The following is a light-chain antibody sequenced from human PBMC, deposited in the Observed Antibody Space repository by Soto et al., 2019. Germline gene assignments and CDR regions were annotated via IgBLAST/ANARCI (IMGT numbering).Light chain of an antibody. V-gene: IGKV3-20*01. CDR2: GAS. Sequence: EVVLTQSPGTLSLSPGERATLSCRASQGVTTAYLAWYQHKPGQAPRLLIYGASNRATGIPDRFSGSGSGTDFTLTISRLEPEDFAVYSCQQYGASLLFTFGPGTKVDLK. J-gene: IGKJ3*01. CDR3: QQYGASLLFT. CDR1: QGVTTAY.